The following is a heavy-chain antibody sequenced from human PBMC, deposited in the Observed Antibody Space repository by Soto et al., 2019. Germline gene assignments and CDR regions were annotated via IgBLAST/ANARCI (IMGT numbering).Heavy chain of an antibody. D-gene: IGHD3-16*01. J-gene: IGHJ5*02. CDR1: GFTFSDYG. V-gene: IGHV3-33*01. Sequence: QVQLVESGGGVVQPGRSLRLSCAASGFTFSDYGMHWVRQTPGKGLEWVALIWYDGNEKYYADSAKGRFTVSRDNSKNRMYLQINTLTAEDTALYYCAREFGQYGNYRCDPWGQGTQVAASS. CDR3: AREFGQYGNYRCDP. CDR2: IWYDGNEK.